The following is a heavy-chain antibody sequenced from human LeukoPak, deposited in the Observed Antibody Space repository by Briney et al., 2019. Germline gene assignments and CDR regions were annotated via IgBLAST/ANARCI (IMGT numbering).Heavy chain of an antibody. J-gene: IGHJ6*03. CDR2: IYYSGST. D-gene: IGHD3-10*01. Sequence: SETLSLTCTASGGSISSYYWSWIRQPPGKGLEWIGYIYYSGSTNYNPSLKSRVIISVDTSKTQFSLKLSSVTAADTAVYYCARVEEGYGSGRRENYYYYYMDVWGKGTTVTISS. CDR1: GGSISSYY. CDR3: ARVEEGYGSGRRENYYYYYMDV. V-gene: IGHV4-59*01.